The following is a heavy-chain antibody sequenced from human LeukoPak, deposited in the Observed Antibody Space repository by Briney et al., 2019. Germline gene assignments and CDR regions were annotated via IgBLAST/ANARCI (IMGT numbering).Heavy chain of an antibody. V-gene: IGHV3-64*01. CDR2: ISSNGGST. CDR3: ARTINSYYYGSGYGMDV. CDR1: GFTFSSYA. J-gene: IGHJ6*02. Sequence: PGGSLRLSCAASGFTFSSYAMHWVRQAPGKGLEYVSAISSNGGSTYYANSVKGRFTISRDNSKNTLYLQMGSLRAEDMAVYYCARTINSYYYGSGYGMDVWGQGTTVTVSS. D-gene: IGHD3-10*01.